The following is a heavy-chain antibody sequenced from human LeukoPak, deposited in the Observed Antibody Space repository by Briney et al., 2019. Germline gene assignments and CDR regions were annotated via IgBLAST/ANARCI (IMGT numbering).Heavy chain of an antibody. CDR2: ISSSGSTI. D-gene: IGHD1-26*01. V-gene: IGHV3-48*03. CDR3: ASAPLLTQIYYYMDV. J-gene: IGHJ6*03. Sequence: GGSLRLSCAASGFTFSSYEMNWVRQAPGKGLEWVSYISSSGSTIYYADSVKGRFTVSRDNAKNSLYLQMNSLRAEDTAVYYCASAPLLTQIYYYMDVWGKGTTVTVSS. CDR1: GFTFSSYE.